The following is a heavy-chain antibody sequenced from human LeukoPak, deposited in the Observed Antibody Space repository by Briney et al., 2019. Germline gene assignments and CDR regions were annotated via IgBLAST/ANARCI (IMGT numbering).Heavy chain of an antibody. J-gene: IGHJ4*02. Sequence: GGSLRLSCAASGFTFDDYGMSWVRQAPGKGLEWVSGINWNGGSTGYADSVKGRFTISRDNAKNSLYLQMNSLRAEDTAVYYGAKGGYSGYDRGSHTRHLVNYFDYWGQGTLVTVSS. CDR1: GFTFDDYG. CDR2: INWNGGST. D-gene: IGHD5-12*01. V-gene: IGHV3-20*04. CDR3: AKGGYSGYDRGSHTRHLVNYFDY.